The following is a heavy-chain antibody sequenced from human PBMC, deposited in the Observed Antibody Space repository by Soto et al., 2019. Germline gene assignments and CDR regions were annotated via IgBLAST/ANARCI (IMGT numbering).Heavy chain of an antibody. Sequence: LSWTVSGGSISSYYWSWIRQPAGKGLEWIGRIYTSGSTNYNPSLKSRVTMSVDTSKNQFSLKLSSVTAADTAVYYGARGLDRQTVDYSYGMATWDQGP. CDR1: GGSISSYY. J-gene: IGHJ6*02. D-gene: IGHD2-2*03. V-gene: IGHV4-4*07. CDR2: IYTSGST. CDR3: ARGLDRQTVDYSYGMAT.